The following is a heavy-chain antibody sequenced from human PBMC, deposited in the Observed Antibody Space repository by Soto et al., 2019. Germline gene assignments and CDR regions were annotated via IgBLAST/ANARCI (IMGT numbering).Heavy chain of an antibody. V-gene: IGHV1-69*13. J-gene: IGHJ3*02. CDR3: ARERVGATSTQAFDI. CDR2: IIPIFGTA. D-gene: IGHD1-26*01. Sequence: SVKVSCKASGGTFSSYAISWVRQAPGQGLEWMGGIIPIFGTANYAQKFQGRVTITADESTSTAYMELSSLRSEDTAVYYCARERVGATSTQAFDIWGQGTMVTVSS. CDR1: GGTFSSYA.